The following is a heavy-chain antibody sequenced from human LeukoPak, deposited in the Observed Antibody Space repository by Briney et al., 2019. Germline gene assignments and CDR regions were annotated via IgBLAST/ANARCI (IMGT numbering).Heavy chain of an antibody. V-gene: IGHV3-21*01. CDR2: ISSSSSYI. D-gene: IGHD3-22*01. J-gene: IGHJ4*02. CDR1: GFTFSSYS. CDR3: AREHYYYDSSGYSESHYFDY. Sequence: GGSLRLSCAASGFTFSSYSMNWIRQAPGKRLEWVSSISSSSSYIFYADSLKGRFTISRDNAKNSLYLQMNSLRAEDTAVYYCAREHYYYDSSGYSESHYFDYWGQGSLVTVSS.